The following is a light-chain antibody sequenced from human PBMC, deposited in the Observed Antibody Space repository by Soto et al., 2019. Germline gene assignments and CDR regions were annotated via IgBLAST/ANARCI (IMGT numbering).Light chain of an antibody. Sequence: EIVLTQSPGTLSFSPGESSTLSGRASQSVSSNYLAWYQQKPGQAPRLLIYGASSRATGIPDRFSGSGSGTDFTLTISRLAPEDFAVYYCQQYGSSPETFGQGTKVDIK. CDR1: QSVSSNY. V-gene: IGKV3-20*01. CDR2: GAS. J-gene: IGKJ1*01. CDR3: QQYGSSPET.